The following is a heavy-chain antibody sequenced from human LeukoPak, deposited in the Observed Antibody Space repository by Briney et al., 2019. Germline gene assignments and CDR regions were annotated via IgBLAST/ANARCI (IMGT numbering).Heavy chain of an antibody. D-gene: IGHD3-10*01. J-gene: IGHJ4*02. CDR2: ISSSGSTI. CDR3: AKLAKYFYGAETFYFFEH. V-gene: IGHV3-48*03. Sequence: GGSLRLSCAASGFTFSSYEMNWVRQAPGKGLEWVSYISSSGSTIYYADSVKGRFTISRDNAKNSLYLQMNSLRVEDTAVYYCAKLAKYFYGAETFYFFEHWGQGTPVTASS. CDR1: GFTFSSYE.